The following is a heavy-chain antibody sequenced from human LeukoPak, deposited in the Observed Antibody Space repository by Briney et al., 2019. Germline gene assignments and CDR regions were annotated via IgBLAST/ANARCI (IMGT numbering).Heavy chain of an antibody. Sequence: GGSLRLSCAASGFTFSDHIMNWVRQLPGKRLEWVAYVSGSSSTVYYADSVKGRFTISRDNGKSSLYLQMNSLRVEDTALYYCVRQFASWGQGTLVTVSS. CDR1: GFTFSDHI. J-gene: IGHJ4*02. CDR3: VRQFAS. CDR2: VSGSSSTV. V-gene: IGHV3-48*01.